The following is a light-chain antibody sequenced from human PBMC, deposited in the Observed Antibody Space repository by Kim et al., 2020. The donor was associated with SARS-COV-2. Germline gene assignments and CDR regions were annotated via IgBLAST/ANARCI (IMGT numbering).Light chain of an antibody. Sequence: QSALTQPASVSGSPGQSITISCIGTRDDVGGYNYVSWYQQHPGKAPKLIIYGVNERPSGTSNRFSGFRSGSRASLTISGLQAEDEADYYCCSFTASRTWVFGGGTQLTVL. J-gene: IGLJ3*02. CDR1: RDDVGGYNY. V-gene: IGLV2-14*01. CDR2: GVN. CDR3: CSFTASRTWV.